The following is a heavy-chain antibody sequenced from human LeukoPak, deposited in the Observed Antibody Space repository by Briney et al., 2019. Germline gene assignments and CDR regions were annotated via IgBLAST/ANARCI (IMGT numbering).Heavy chain of an antibody. D-gene: IGHD2-2*01. CDR3: ARAKFRLGYCSSTSCYYFDY. CDR1: GDSVSSNSAA. J-gene: IGHJ4*02. Sequence: SQTLSLTCAISGDSVSSNSAAWNWIRQSPSRGLEWLGRTYYRSKWYNDYAVSVKSRITINPDTSKNQFSLQLNSVTPEDTAVYYCARAKFRLGYCSSTSCYYFDYWGQGTLVTVSS. CDR2: TYYRSKWYN. V-gene: IGHV6-1*01.